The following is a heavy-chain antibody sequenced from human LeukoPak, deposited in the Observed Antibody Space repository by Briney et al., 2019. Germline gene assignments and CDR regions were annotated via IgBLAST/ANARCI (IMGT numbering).Heavy chain of an antibody. D-gene: IGHD6-19*01. Sequence: GESLKISCKGFRYSFTSYWIGWVRQMPGKGLEWMGIIHPRDSDTRYSPSFQGQVTISADKSISTAYLQWSSLKASDTAMYYCARQSSGNRLRYWGQGTLVTASS. CDR1: RYSFTSYW. CDR3: ARQSSGNRLRY. V-gene: IGHV5-51*01. CDR2: IHPRDSDT. J-gene: IGHJ4*02.